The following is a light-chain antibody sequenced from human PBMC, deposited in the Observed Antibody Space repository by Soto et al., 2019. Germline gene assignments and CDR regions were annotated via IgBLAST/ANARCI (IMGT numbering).Light chain of an antibody. V-gene: IGLV2-14*03. CDR3: CSYTTSNTRQIV. CDR2: DVS. J-gene: IGLJ1*01. CDR1: SSDVGGYNY. Sequence: QSVLTQPASVSGSPGQSITISCTGTSSDVGGYNYVSWYQQHPGKAPKFMIYDVSSRPSGVSNRFSGSKSGNTASLTISGLQADDEADYYCCSYTTSNTRQIVFGTGTKLTAL.